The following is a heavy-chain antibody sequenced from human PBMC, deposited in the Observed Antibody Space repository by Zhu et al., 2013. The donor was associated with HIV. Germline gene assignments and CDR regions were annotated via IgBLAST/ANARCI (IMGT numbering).Heavy chain of an antibody. J-gene: IGHJ4*02. Sequence: QVQLVQSGADVKKPGASVKVSCKASGYTFTGYYVHWVRRAPGQGLEWMGWINPNNGGPYLAQAFQGRVTLTRDTSISTVYMELSNLSSDDTAVYYCARDYIGTPNWELDYWGQGTLVTVSS. CDR3: ARDYIGTPNWELDY. V-gene: IGHV1-2*02. CDR1: GYTFTGYY. D-gene: IGHD7-27*01. CDR2: INPNNGGP.